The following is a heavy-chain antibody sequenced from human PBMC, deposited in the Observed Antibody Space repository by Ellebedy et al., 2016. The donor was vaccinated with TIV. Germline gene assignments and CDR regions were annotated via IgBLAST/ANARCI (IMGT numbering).Heavy chain of an antibody. V-gene: IGHV3-33*01. CDR2: IWYDGSNK. D-gene: IGHD3-22*01. CDR1: GFTFSSYG. Sequence: PGGSLRLSCAASGFTFSSYGMHWVRQAPGKGLEWVAVIWYDGSNKYYADSVKGRFTISRDNSKDTLYLQMNSLRAEDTAVYYCASYSSGYQIDYWGQGTLVTVSS. J-gene: IGHJ4*02. CDR3: ASYSSGYQIDY.